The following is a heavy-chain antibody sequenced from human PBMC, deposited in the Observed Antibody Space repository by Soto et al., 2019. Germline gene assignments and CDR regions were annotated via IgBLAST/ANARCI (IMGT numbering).Heavy chain of an antibody. D-gene: IGHD6-6*01. CDR2: INTAGSTK. CDR1: GFTFSNFE. CDR3: AKGASNIAARPIDY. V-gene: IGHV3-48*03. J-gene: IGHJ4*02. Sequence: PGGSLRLSCAASGFTFSNFEMHWVRQAPGKGLEWVSYINTAGSTKYYAESVKGRFTISRDNARNSLFLQMNSLRAEDTAVYYCAKGASNIAARPIDYWGQGTLVTVSS.